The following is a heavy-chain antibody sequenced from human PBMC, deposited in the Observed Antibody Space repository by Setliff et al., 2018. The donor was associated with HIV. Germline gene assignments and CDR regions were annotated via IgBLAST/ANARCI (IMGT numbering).Heavy chain of an antibody. D-gene: IGHD3-16*01. CDR2: VYYSGST. V-gene: IGHV4-39*01. CDR3: ARLRFTHPDY. J-gene: IGHJ4*02. Sequence: LSLTCTVSGGSISSSSYYWGWVRQSPGKGLEWIGSVYYSGSTNTNPSLKSRVAISVDTSKNQFSLKLTSVTAADTAVYYCARLRFTHPDYWGQGTLVTVSS. CDR1: GGSISSSSYY.